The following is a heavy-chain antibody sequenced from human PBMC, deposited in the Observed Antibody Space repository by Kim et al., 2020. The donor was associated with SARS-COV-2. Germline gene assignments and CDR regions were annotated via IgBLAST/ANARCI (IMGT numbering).Heavy chain of an antibody. CDR3: VKGLTVAVAGDCCYYALDV. J-gene: IGHJ6*02. Sequence: GGSLRLSCAVSGFSFSKYAMNWVRQAPGKGLEWVSGISGSGDSTYYADSVQGRFTISRDNAKNTVYLQMNSLKADDTAVYYCVKGLTVAVAGDCCYYALDVWGQGTTVTVSS. CDR1: GFSFSKYA. D-gene: IGHD6-19*01. V-gene: IGHV3-23*01. CDR2: ISGSGDST.